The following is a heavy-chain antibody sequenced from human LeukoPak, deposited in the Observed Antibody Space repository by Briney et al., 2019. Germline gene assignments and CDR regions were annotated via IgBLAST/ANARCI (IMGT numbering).Heavy chain of an antibody. J-gene: IGHJ4*02. V-gene: IGHV3-15*01. D-gene: IGHD3-9*01. Sequence: GGSLRLSCAASGFTFSNAWMSWVRQAPGKGLEWVGRIKSKTDGGTTDYAAPVKGRFTISRDDSKNTLYLQMNSLKTEDTAVYYCTTEQFDWLLSLVDYWGQGTLVTVSS. CDR1: GFTFSNAW. CDR3: TTEQFDWLLSLVDY. CDR2: IKSKTDGGTT.